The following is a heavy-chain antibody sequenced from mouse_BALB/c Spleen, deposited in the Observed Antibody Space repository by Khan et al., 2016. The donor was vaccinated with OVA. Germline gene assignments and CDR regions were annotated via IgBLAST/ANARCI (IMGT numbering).Heavy chain of an antibody. CDR3: ARAYYGNYREAMDY. CDR1: GFSLTGYG. CDR2: IWGDGTT. J-gene: IGHJ4*01. D-gene: IGHD2-10*01. V-gene: IGHV2-6-7*01. Sequence: VQLVEPGPGLVAPSQSLSITCTVSGFSLTGYGVNWVRQPPGKGLEWLGMIWGDGTTDYNSALNSRLSISKDNSKSQVFLKMNSLQTDDTARYYCARAYYGNYREAMDYWGQGTSVTVSS.